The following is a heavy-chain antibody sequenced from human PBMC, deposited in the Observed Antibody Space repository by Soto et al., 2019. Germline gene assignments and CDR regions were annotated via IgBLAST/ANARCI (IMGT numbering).Heavy chain of an antibody. CDR2: ISAYNGNT. J-gene: IGHJ4*02. CDR3: ARDPPPADY. Sequence: QVQLVQSGAEVKKPGASVKVSCKASGYTFASDAISWMRQAPGQGLEWMGWISAYNGNTNYAQKLQGRVTMTTDTSTSTAHMELRSLRSDDTSVYYCARDPPPADYWGQGTLVTVSS. CDR1: GYTFASDA. V-gene: IGHV1-18*01. D-gene: IGHD2-2*01.